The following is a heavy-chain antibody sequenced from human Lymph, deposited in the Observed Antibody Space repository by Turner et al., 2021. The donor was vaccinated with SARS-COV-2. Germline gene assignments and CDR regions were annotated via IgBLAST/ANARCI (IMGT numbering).Heavy chain of an antibody. D-gene: IGHD6-13*01. CDR3: TTHSAPDY. CDR2: IKTKTDGGTT. V-gene: IGHV3-15*01. J-gene: IGHJ4*02. CDR1: GFTCSNAG. Sequence: EVQLVESGGGLVKPGGSLRLSCAASGFTCSNAGMTWVRQALGKGLEWVGRIKTKTDGGTTDYAAPVTGRFTISRDDSKNTLYLQMNSLKTKYTAVYYCTTHSAPDYWGQGTLVTVSS.